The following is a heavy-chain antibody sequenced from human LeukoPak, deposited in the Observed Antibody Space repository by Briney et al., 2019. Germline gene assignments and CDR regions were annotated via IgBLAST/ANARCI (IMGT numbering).Heavy chain of an antibody. CDR2: IKQDGSEK. CDR3: ARDRWELLSNSYHYCGLDV. D-gene: IGHD2-15*01. CDR1: GFTFSNYW. V-gene: IGHV3-7*01. J-gene: IGHJ6*02. Sequence: GGSLRLSCAASGFTFSNYWMSWVRQAPGEGLEWVANIKQDGSEKCYVDSVKGRFTISRDNAKNSLYLQMNSLRAEDTAVYYCARDRWELLSNSYHYCGLDVWGQGTTVTVSS.